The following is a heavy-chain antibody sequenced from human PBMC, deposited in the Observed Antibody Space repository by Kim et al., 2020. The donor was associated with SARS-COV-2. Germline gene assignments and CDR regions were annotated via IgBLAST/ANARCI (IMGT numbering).Heavy chain of an antibody. CDR1: GFTFSSYG. D-gene: IGHD6-19*01. CDR2: IWYDGSNK. V-gene: IGHV3-33*01. Sequence: GGSLRLSCAASGFTFSSYGMHWVRQAPGKGLEWVAVIWYDGSNKYYADSVKGRFTISRDNSKNTLYLQMNSLRAEDTAVYYCARDQRYGGWSVLDYWGQGTLVTVSS. J-gene: IGHJ4*02. CDR3: ARDQRYGGWSVLDY.